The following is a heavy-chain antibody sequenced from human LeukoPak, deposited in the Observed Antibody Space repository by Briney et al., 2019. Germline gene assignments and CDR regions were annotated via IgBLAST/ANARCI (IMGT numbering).Heavy chain of an antibody. CDR3: ARASSGWANNAFDI. CDR2: ISSSGSTI. Sequence: GGSLRLSCAASGFTFSSYEMNWVRQAPGKGLEWVSYISSSGSTIYYADSVKGRFTISRDNAKNSLYLQMNSLSAEDTAVYYCARASSGWANNAFDIWGQGTMVTVSS. J-gene: IGHJ3*02. CDR1: GFTFSSYE. D-gene: IGHD6-19*01. V-gene: IGHV3-48*03.